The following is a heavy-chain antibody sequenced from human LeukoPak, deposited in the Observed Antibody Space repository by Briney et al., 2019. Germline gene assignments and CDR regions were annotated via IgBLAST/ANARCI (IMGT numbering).Heavy chain of an antibody. V-gene: IGHV3-30-3*01. Sequence: GGSLRLSCAASGFTFSSYAMHWVRQAPGKGLEWVAVISYDGSNKYYADSVKGRFTISRDNSKNTLYLQMNSLRAEDTAVYYCARSVDARWGADYWGQGTLVTVSS. CDR3: ARSVDARWGADY. CDR1: GFTFSSYA. J-gene: IGHJ4*02. D-gene: IGHD3-16*01. CDR2: ISYDGSNK.